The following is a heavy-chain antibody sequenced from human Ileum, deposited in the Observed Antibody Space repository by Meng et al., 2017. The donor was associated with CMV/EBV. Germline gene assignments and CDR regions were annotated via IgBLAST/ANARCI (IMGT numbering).Heavy chain of an antibody. CDR1: DYY. D-gene: IGHD2-2*02. V-gene: IGHV4-34*01. CDR3: ARGSEEEIVVITDAKPAGDGDF. Sequence: DYYWSWIRQPPGKGLEWIGEINHSGSSNYNPSLKSRVTMSVDTSKNQFSLKLSSVTAADTAVYYCARGSEEEIVVITDAKPAGDGDFWGQGTLVTVSS. J-gene: IGHJ4*02. CDR2: INHSGSS.